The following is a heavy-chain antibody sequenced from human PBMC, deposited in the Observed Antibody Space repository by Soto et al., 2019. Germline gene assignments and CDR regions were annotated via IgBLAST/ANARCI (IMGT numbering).Heavy chain of an antibody. CDR1: GGTFSSYA. J-gene: IGHJ4*02. Sequence: SVKVSCTASGGTFSSYAISWVRQAPGQGLEWMGGIIPIFGTANYAQKFQGRVTITADESTSTAYMELSSLRSEDTAVYYCATSKIGITGTTCFDYWGQGTLVTVSS. V-gene: IGHV1-69*13. CDR3: ATSKIGITGTTCFDY. D-gene: IGHD1-7*01. CDR2: IIPIFGTA.